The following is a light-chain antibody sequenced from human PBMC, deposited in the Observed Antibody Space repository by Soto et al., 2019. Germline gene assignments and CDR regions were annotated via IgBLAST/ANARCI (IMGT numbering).Light chain of an antibody. J-gene: IGKJ1*01. CDR1: QSLRDKY. Sequence: EIVLTQSPGTLSLSPGERATLSCRASQSLRDKYLAWYQQKPGQSPRLLIHGASNRATGVPDRFSGSGSGTDFTLTISRLEPEDFAVFYCQHYGSSPGTFGQGTKVDI. CDR3: QHYGSSPGT. CDR2: GAS. V-gene: IGKV3-20*01.